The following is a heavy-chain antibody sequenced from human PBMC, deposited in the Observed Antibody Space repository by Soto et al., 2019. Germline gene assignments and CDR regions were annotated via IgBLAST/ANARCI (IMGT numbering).Heavy chain of an antibody. J-gene: IGHJ5*01. CDR2: IKSKSSGGTT. Sequence: LVESGGGLVKPGGSIRLSCAASRFIFRNAWMSWVRQAPGKGLEWVGRIKSKSSGGTTDYAAPVEGRVTITRDDSKSILYLQMTSLTVEDTAVYFCTSEKGWRQSPLDSWGQGALVTVSS. CDR1: RFIFRNAW. V-gene: IGHV3-15*01. D-gene: IGHD4-4*01. CDR3: TSEKGWRQSPLDS.